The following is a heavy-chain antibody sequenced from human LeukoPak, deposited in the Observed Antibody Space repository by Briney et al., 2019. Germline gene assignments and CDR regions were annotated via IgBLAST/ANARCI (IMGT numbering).Heavy chain of an antibody. Sequence: GGSLSLSCAVSVLILNTYEMNWVRQAPGKGLEWVSYIHNSGSTIYYADSVKDRLNIPRDNVKNQLYLQTNNLRSDDTAVCYCARDDYWGQGILVTVSS. CDR3: ARDDY. J-gene: IGHJ4*02. CDR1: VLILNTYE. CDR2: IHNSGSTI. V-gene: IGHV3-48*03.